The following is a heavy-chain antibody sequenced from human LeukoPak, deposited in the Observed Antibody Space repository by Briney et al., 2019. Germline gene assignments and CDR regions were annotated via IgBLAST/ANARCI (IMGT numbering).Heavy chain of an antibody. D-gene: IGHD6-19*01. V-gene: IGHV3-33*06. Sequence: PGGSLRLSCAASGFTFSSYGMHWVRQAPGKGLEWVAVIWYDGSNKYYADSVKGRFTISRGNSKNTLYLQMNSLRAEDTAVYYCAKASLAVAGILDPWGQGTLVTVSS. J-gene: IGHJ5*02. CDR2: IWYDGSNK. CDR1: GFTFSSYG. CDR3: AKASLAVAGILDP.